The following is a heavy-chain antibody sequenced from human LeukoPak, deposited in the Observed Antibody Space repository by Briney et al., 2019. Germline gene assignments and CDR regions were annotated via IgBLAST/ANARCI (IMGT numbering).Heavy chain of an antibody. V-gene: IGHV4-39*01. CDR3: ARLAIYYFDY. CDR2: IYYSGST. CDR1: GGSISSSSYY. Sequence: SETLSLTCTVSGGSISSSSYYWGWIRQPPGKGLEWIGSIYYSGSTYYNPSLKSRVTISVDTSKNQFSLKLSSVTAADTAVYHCARLAIYYFDYWGQGTLVTVSS. D-gene: IGHD3-3*02. J-gene: IGHJ4*02.